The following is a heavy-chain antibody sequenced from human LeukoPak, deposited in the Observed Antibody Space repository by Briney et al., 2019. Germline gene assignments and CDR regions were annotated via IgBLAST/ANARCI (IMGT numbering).Heavy chain of an antibody. D-gene: IGHD3-3*01. J-gene: IGHJ4*02. CDR2: INHSGST. CDR3: ARGPSNYDFWSGYTEYYFDY. CDR1: GGSFSGYY. V-gene: IGHV4-34*01. Sequence: SETLSLTCAVYGGSFSGYYWSWIRQPPGKGLEWIGEINHSGSTNYNPSLKSRVTISVDTSKNQFSLKLSSVTAADTAVYYCARGPSNYDFWSGYTEYYFDYWGQGTLVTVSS.